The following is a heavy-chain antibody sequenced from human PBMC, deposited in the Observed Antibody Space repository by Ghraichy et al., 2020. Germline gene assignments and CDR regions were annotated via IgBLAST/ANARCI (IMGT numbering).Heavy chain of an antibody. CDR1: GYTLTELS. Sequence: ASVKVSCKVSGYTLTELSMHWVRQAPGKGLEWMGGFDPEDGETIYAQKFQGRVTMTEDTSTDTAYMELSSLRSEDTAVYYCATDTNWNYVSMHAFDIWGQGKMVTVSS. V-gene: IGHV1-24*01. CDR2: FDPEDGET. J-gene: IGHJ3*02. CDR3: ATDTNWNYVSMHAFDI. D-gene: IGHD1-7*01.